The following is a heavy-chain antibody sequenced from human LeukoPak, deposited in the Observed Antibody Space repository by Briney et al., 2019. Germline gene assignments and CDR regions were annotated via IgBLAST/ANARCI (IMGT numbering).Heavy chain of an antibody. Sequence: PSETLSLTCTVSGGSISSYYWSWIRQPPGKGLEWIGYIYYSGSTNYNPSLKSRVTISVDTSKNQFSLKLNSVTAADTAVYYCARVSGYDWESFYDYWGQGALVTVSS. CDR2: IYYSGST. D-gene: IGHD5-12*01. CDR3: ARVSGYDWESFYDY. V-gene: IGHV4-59*01. J-gene: IGHJ4*02. CDR1: GGSISSYY.